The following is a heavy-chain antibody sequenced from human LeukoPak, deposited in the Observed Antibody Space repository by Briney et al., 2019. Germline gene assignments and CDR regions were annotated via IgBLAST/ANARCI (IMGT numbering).Heavy chain of an antibody. D-gene: IGHD3-10*01. CDR2: INHSGST. V-gene: IGHV4-34*01. Sequence: SETLSLTCVVYGGSFSGYYWSWIRQPPGKGLEWIGEINHSGSTNYNPSLKSRVTISVDTSKNQFSLKLSSVTAADTAVYYCARAFLIRGYFQHWGQGTLVTVSS. CDR3: ARAFLIRGYFQH. CDR1: GGSFSGYY. J-gene: IGHJ1*01.